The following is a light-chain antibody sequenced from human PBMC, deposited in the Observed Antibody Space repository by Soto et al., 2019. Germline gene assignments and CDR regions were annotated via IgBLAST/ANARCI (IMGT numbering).Light chain of an antibody. Sequence: SSELTQPPSVSVAPGKTARISCGGDNIGFKGVHWYQQKPGQAPLLIIYFNSDRPSGIPERFSGSNSGNAATLTIDRVEAGDEADYFCQVWDNGSGHVVFGGGTKVTVL. CDR2: FNS. V-gene: IGLV3-21*04. CDR1: NIGFKG. CDR3: QVWDNGSGHVV. J-gene: IGLJ2*01.